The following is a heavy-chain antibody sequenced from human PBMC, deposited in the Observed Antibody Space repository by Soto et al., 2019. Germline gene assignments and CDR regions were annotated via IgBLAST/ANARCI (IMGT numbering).Heavy chain of an antibody. CDR1: GGSISSGGYY. CDR3: AASCVGCGGFNYYGMDV. D-gene: IGHD2-21*01. V-gene: IGHV4-31*03. J-gene: IGHJ6*02. CDR2: IYYSGST. Sequence: QVQLQESGPGLVKPSQTLSLTCTVSGGSISSGGYYWSWIRQHPGKGLEWIGYIYYSGSTYYNPSLKSRVTRSVGRSKNQVSLKRSSVTAADTAVYYCAASCVGCGGFNYYGMDVWGQGTKVTVSS.